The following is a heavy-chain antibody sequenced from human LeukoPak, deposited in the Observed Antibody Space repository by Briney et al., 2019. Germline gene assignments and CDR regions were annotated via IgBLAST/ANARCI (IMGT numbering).Heavy chain of an antibody. J-gene: IGHJ4*02. CDR3: TRAPHPRCSSSGCYLDY. CDR1: GFPLEDLA. Sequence: GGSLRLLCSTSGFPLEDLAMSWVRQAPGKGLEWVGFIQAKAYGGATKSAASVNGRFSISRDDSQSIANLQMNDLKTEDTAVYYCTRAPHPRCSSSGCYLDYWGQGTLVTVSS. V-gene: IGHV3-49*04. CDR2: IQAKAYGGAT. D-gene: IGHD2-2*01.